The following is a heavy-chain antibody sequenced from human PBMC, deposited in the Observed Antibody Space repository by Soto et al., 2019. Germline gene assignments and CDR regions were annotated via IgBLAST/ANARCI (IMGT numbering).Heavy chain of an antibody. J-gene: IGHJ4*02. CDR1: GGIFSSNT. D-gene: IGHD2-21*02. V-gene: IGHV1-69*06. Sequence: QVYLVQSGAEVKKPGSSVKISCKASGGIFSSNTINWVRQAAGQGLEWMGGIIPLFGTANYAEKFQGRVTITADKSTKTEYMELTSLRSEDTVVYYCASKAACGGDCYVFDSWGQGTLVTVSS. CDR3: ASKAACGGDCYVFDS. CDR2: IIPLFGTA.